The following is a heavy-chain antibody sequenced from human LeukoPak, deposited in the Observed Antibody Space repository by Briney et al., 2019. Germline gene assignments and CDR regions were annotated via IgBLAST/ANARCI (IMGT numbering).Heavy chain of an antibody. CDR1: GYTFTIYA. Sequence: GASVKVSFTASGYTFTIYAMHWVRQAPGQRLEWMGWINAGNGNTKYSQKFQGRVTITRDTSASTAYMELSSLRSEDTAVYYCARDRGYYDSSGYQGYNDVGGYFDYWGQGTLVTVSS. V-gene: IGHV1-3*01. J-gene: IGHJ4*02. CDR2: INAGNGNT. CDR3: ARDRGYYDSSGYQGYNDVGGYFDY. D-gene: IGHD3-22*01.